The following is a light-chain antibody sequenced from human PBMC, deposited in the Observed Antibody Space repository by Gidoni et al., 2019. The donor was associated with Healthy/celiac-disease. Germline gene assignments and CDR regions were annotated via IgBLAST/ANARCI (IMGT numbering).Light chain of an antibody. V-gene: IGKV1-39*01. Sequence: DIQMTQSPSSLSASVGDRVTITCRASQSISSYLNWYQQKPGKARKLMIYAASSLQSGVPSRFSGSGSGTDFTLTISSLQPEDFATYYCQQSYSTPPAWTFGQGTKVEIK. J-gene: IGKJ1*01. CDR3: QQSYSTPPAWT. CDR2: AAS. CDR1: QSISSY.